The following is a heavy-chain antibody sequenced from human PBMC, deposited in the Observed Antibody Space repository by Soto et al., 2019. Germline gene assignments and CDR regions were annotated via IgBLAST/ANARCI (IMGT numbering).Heavy chain of an antibody. CDR3: AKGGSSPYYYYGMDV. Sequence: PGGSLRLSCAASGFTFSSYAMSWVRQAPGKGLEWVSAISGSGGSTYYADSVKGRFTISRDNSKNTLYLQMNSLRAEDTAVYYCAKGGSSPYYYYGMDVWGQGTTVTAP. CDR1: GFTFSSYA. D-gene: IGHD6-6*01. V-gene: IGHV3-23*01. J-gene: IGHJ6*02. CDR2: ISGSGGST.